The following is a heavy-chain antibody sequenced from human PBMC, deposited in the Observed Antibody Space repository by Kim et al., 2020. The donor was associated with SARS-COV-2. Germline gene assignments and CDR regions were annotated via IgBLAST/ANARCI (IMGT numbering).Heavy chain of an antibody. CDR3: ARHDPQWNEGAY. CDR1: GYSFTNYW. CDR2: IEPTDSYT. V-gene: IGHV5-10-1*01. D-gene: IGHD1-1*01. J-gene: IGHJ4*02. Sequence: GESLKISCKGSGYSFTNYWISWVRQMPGKGLEWMGRIEPTDSYTDYSPSFQGHVTISADKSINTAYLQWRSVKASDTAMYYCARHDPQWNEGAYWGQGTLVTVSS.